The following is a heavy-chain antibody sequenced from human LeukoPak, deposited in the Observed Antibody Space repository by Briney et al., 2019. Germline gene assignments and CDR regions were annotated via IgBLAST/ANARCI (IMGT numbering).Heavy chain of an antibody. D-gene: IGHD4-17*01. CDR3: ARSSEYGDPFNY. CDR2: IYYSGST. CDR1: GASISRIDYF. J-gene: IGHJ4*02. V-gene: IGHV4-39*01. Sequence: SETLSLTCTVSGASISRIDYFWGWIRQPPGKGLEWIGSIYYSGSTYYSPSLKGRVTTSVDTSKTQFSLKLTSVTAADTAVYYCARSSEYGDPFNYWGQGTLVTVSS.